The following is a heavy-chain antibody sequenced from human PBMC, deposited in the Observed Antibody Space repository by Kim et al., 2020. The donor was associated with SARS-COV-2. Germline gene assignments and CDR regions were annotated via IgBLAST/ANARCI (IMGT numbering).Heavy chain of an antibody. CDR2: INHSGST. J-gene: IGHJ6*02. CDR3: ARGGVRNYYYGMDV. V-gene: IGHV4-34*01. CDR1: GGSFSGYY. D-gene: IGHD3-10*01. Sequence: SETLSLTCAVYGGSFSGYYWSWIRQPPGKGLEWIGEINHSGSTNYNPSLKSRVTISVDTSKNQFSLKLSSVTAADTAVYYCARGGVRNYYYGMDVWGQGT.